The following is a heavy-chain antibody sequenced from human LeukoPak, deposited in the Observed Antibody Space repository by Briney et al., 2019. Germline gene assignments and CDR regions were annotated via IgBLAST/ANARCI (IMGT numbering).Heavy chain of an antibody. CDR2: IKHDGGEK. Sequence: GGSLRLSCAASGFTFNDAWMSWVRQAPGKGLEWVANIKHDGGEKYYVDSVKGRFTISRDNAKNSLYLQMTSLRAEDTAVYYCARDGYSGYDLGVLFDYWGQGTLVTVSS. V-gene: IGHV3-7*04. J-gene: IGHJ4*02. D-gene: IGHD5-12*01. CDR1: GFTFNDAW. CDR3: ARDGYSGYDLGVLFDY.